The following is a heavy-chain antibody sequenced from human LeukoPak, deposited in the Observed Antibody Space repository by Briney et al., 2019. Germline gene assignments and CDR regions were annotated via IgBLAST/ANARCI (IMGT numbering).Heavy chain of an antibody. V-gene: IGHV4-34*01. CDR1: GGSFSGYY. CDR3: ARLKAVAAPLFRFYYYYYMDV. J-gene: IGHJ6*03. Sequence: SETLSLTCAVYGGSFSGYYWSWIRQPPGKGLEWIGEINHSGSTNYNPSLKSRVTISVDTSKNQFSLKLSSVTAADTAVYYCARLKAVAAPLFRFYYYYYMDVWGKGTTVTVSS. D-gene: IGHD6-19*01. CDR2: INHSGST.